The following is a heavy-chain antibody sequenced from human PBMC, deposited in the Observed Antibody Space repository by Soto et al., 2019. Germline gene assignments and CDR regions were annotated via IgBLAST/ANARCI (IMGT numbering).Heavy chain of an antibody. CDR3: ARHKGGGGDYAY. CDR1: GGSISSYD. Sequence: QVQLQESGPGLVNPSETLSLTCTVSGGSISSYDWSWIRQPPGKGLEWIGYIYYSGSTNYNPSLKSQVTISVDTSKNQFSLKLSSATAADTAVYYCARHKGGGGDYAYWGQGTLVTVSS. D-gene: IGHD4-17*01. V-gene: IGHV4-59*08. J-gene: IGHJ4*02. CDR2: IYYSGST.